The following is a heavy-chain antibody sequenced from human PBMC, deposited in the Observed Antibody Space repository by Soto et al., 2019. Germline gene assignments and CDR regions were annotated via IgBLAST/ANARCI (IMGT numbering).Heavy chain of an antibody. CDR2: IYYSGST. CDR1: GGTISSTSYY. CDR3: ATKYAYYYYYGMDV. J-gene: IGHJ6*02. Sequence: SGSLSLTCAASGGTISSTSYYWGWIRQPPGKGLEWIGSIYYSGSTYYNPSLKSRVTISVDTSKNQFSLKLSSVTAADTAVYYCATKYAYYYYYGMDVWGQGTMVTVSS. V-gene: IGHV4-39*01.